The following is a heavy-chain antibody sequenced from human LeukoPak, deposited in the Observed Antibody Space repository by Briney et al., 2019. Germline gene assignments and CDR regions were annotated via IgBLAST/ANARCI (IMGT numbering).Heavy chain of an antibody. CDR2: IRSKAYGGTI. J-gene: IGHJ4*02. V-gene: IGHV3-49*04. D-gene: IGHD6-6*01. CDR1: GFTFGDYA. Sequence: GGSLRLSCTGSGFTFGDYAMSWVRQAPGKGLERVGFIRSKAYGGTIEYAASVKDRFTISRDDSKSIAYLQMNSLKTEDTGVYYCARRGTIAAADYWGQGTLVTVSS. CDR3: ARRGTIAAADY.